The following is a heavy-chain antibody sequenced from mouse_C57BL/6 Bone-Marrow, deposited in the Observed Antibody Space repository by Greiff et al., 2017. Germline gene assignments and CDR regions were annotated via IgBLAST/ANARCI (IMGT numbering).Heavy chain of an antibody. CDR3: ARNSPSEAY. Sequence: QVQLKQSGPGLVQPSQSLSITCTVSGFSLTSYGVHWVRQSPGKGLEWLGVIWSGGSTDYNAAFISRLSISKDNSKSQVFFKMNSLQADDTAIYYCARNSPSEAYWGQGTLVTVSA. J-gene: IGHJ3*01. CDR1: GFSLTSYG. CDR2: IWSGGST. V-gene: IGHV2-2*01.